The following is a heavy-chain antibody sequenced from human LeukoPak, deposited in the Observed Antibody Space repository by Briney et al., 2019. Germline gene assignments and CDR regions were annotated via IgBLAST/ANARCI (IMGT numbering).Heavy chain of an antibody. CDR3: ARDSYGDAFDI. D-gene: IGHD5-18*01. CDR1: GFTFSSYW. V-gene: IGHV3-74*01. Sequence: PGGSLRLSCAASGFTFSSYWMHWVRQAPGKGLVWVSRINTDGSSTSYADSVKGRFTISRDNAKNTLYLQMNSLRAEDTAVYYCARDSYGDAFDIWGQGTMVTVSS. J-gene: IGHJ3*02. CDR2: INTDGSST.